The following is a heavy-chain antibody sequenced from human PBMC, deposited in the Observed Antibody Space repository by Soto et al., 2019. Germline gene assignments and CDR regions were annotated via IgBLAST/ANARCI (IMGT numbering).Heavy chain of an antibody. CDR2: SVVGSGNT. CDR3: ARGVLDFGYYYYYMDV. V-gene: IGHV1-58*02. Sequence: QMQLVQSGPEVKKPGTSVKVSCKASGFTFTSSAMQWVRQARGQRLEWIGWSVVGSGNTNYAQKFQERVTITRDMSTSTAYMELSSLRSEDTAVYYCARGVLDFGYYYYYMDVWGKGTTVTVSS. CDR1: GFTFTSSA. D-gene: IGHD3-10*01. J-gene: IGHJ6*03.